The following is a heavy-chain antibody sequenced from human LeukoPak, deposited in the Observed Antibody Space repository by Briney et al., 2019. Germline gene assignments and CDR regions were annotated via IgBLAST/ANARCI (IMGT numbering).Heavy chain of an antibody. V-gene: IGHV3-7*01. CDR2: INQDGSER. Sequence: GGSLRLSCAASGLTFTNNWMSWVRQAPGKGLEWVANINQDGSERYYVDSVKGRFTISRDNAKNSLYLQMNSLRAEDTAVYYCARDRTRHNYWGQGTLVTVSS. CDR1: GLTFTNNW. CDR3: ARDRTRHNY. J-gene: IGHJ4*02.